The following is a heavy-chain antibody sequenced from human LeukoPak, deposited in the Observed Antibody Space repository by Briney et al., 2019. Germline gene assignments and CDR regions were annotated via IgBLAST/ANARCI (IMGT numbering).Heavy chain of an antibody. J-gene: IGHJ4*02. CDR1: GFIFNDYG. CDR3: ARDQNDSSGYSGGLDY. V-gene: IGHV3-30*02. CDR2: IRHDGNQK. D-gene: IGHD3-22*01. Sequence: GGSLRLSCAASGFIFNDYGMNWVRQAPGKGLEWVAYIRHDGNQKFYGDSVKGRFTISRDNAKNSLYLQMNGLRAEDTAVYYCARDQNDSSGYSGGLDYWGQGTLVTVSS.